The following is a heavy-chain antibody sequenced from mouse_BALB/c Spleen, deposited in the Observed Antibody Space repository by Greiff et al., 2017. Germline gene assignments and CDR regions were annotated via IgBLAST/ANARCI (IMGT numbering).Heavy chain of an antibody. V-gene: IGHV5-6-5*01. CDR2: ISSGGST. CDR1: GFTFSSYA. D-gene: IGHD1-1*01. Sequence: EVMLVESGGGLVKPGGSLKLSCAASGFTFSSYAMSWVRQTPEKRLEWVASISSGGSTYYPDSVKGRFTISRDNARNILYLQMSSLRSEDTAMYYCARIYYGYWYFEVWGAGTTVTVSS. CDR3: ARIYYGYWYFEV. J-gene: IGHJ1*01.